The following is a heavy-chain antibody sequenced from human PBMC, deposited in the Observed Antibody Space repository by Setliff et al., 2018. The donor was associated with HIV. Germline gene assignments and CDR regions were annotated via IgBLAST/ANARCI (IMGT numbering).Heavy chain of an antibody. CDR1: GDSVTSASYY. V-gene: IGHV4-61*02. CDR2: IYFSGST. CDR3: ARDWAAPYYYGMDV. D-gene: IGHD3-16*01. Sequence: PSETLSLTCTVSGDSVTSASYYWSWIRQPAGKTLAWIGRIYFSGSTNYNPSLKSRVTISIDTSKNQLSLKLSSVTAADTAVYYCARDWAAPYYYGMDVWGPGTTVTVSS. J-gene: IGHJ6*02.